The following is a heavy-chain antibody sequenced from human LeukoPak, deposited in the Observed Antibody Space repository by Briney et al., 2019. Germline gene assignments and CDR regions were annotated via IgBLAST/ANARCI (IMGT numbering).Heavy chain of an antibody. D-gene: IGHD3-10*01. CDR2: INHDGSAT. CDR3: ARAGGPGTVDS. CDR1: EFTFSDYW. Sequence: PGGSQRLSCVSSEFTFSDYWMSWVRQAPDKGLEWVANINHDGSATWYVDSVRGRFTISRDNAKNSLHLQMNRLRDEDTAVYYCARAGGPGTVDSWGQGTLVTVSS. J-gene: IGHJ4*02. V-gene: IGHV3-7*01.